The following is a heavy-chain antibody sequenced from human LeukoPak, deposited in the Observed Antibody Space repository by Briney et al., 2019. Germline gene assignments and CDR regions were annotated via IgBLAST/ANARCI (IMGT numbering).Heavy chain of an antibody. CDR2: IYTSGST. V-gene: IGHV4-61*02. J-gene: IGHJ4*02. D-gene: IGHD3-16*02. Sequence: SETLSLTCTVSGGSISSGSYYWSWIRQPAGKGLEWIGRIYTSGSTNYNPSLKRRVTISVDTSKNQFSLKLSSVTAADTAVYYCASLIYDYVWGSYRYDYYFDYWGQGTLVTVSS. CDR3: ASLIYDYVWGSYRYDYYFDY. CDR1: GGSISSGSYY.